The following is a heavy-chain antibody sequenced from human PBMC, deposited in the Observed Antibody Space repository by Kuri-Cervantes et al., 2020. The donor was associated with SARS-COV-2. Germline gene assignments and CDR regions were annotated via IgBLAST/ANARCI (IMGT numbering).Heavy chain of an antibody. J-gene: IGHJ6*02. V-gene: IGHV4-39*07. CDR1: GGSISSSSYY. CDR2: IYYSGST. Sequence: GSLRLSCTVSGGSISSSSYYWGWIRQPPGKGLEWIGSIYYSGSTYYNPSLKSRVTISVDTSKNQFSLKLSSVTAADTAVYYCARGVVGYCTNGVCYRPYYYGMDVWGQGTTVTVSS. CDR3: ARGVVGYCTNGVCYRPYYYGMDV. D-gene: IGHD2-8*01.